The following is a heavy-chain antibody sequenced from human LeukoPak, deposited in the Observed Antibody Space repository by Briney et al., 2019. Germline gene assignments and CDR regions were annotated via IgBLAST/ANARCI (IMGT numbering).Heavy chain of an antibody. J-gene: IGHJ4*02. CDR2: INDSGTT. CDR1: GGSISGSY. D-gene: IGHD1-14*01. V-gene: IGHV4-59*08. Sequence: PSETLSLTCTVSGGSISGSYWSWIRQPPGKGLEWIAYINDSGTTSYNPSLKSRVTISVDTSKKQFSLKVNSVTAADTAVYYCARREAVLTGYFDYWGRGTLVTVSS. CDR3: ARREAVLTGYFDY.